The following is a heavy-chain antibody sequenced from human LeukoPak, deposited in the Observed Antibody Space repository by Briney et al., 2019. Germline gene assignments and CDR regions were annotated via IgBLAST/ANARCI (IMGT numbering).Heavy chain of an antibody. J-gene: IGHJ3*02. CDR3: ATSLVGATRRAFDI. CDR1: GYTFTGYY. V-gene: IGHV1-2*02. D-gene: IGHD1-26*01. Sequence: GASVKVSCKASGYTFTGYYMHWVRQAPGQGLEWMGWINPNSGGTNYAQKFQGRVTMTRDTSISTAYMELSRLRSDDTAVYYCATSLVGATRRAFDIWGQGTMVTVSS. CDR2: INPNSGGT.